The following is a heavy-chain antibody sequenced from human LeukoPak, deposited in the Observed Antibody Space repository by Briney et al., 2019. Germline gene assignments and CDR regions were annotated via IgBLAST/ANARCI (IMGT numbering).Heavy chain of an antibody. V-gene: IGHV3-53*01. D-gene: IGHD2-15*01. J-gene: IGHJ3*02. CDR3: ANSPDNDDAFDI. Sequence: GGSLRLSCAASGFTVNSNYMSWVRQAPGKGLECVSVIYSGGSTSYADSVKGRFTISRDNSKNTLYLQMDSLSPEDTAVYYCANSPDNDDAFDIWGQGTMVTVSS. CDR1: GFTVNSNY. CDR2: IYSGGST.